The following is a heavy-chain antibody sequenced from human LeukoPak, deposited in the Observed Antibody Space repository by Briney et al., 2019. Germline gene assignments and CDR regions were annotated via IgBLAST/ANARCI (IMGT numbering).Heavy chain of an antibody. V-gene: IGHV1-18*01. Sequence: ASVKVSCKASGYTFTSHGISWVRQAPGQGLEWMGWISAYNGNTNYAQKLQGRVTMTTDTSTSTAYMELRSLRSEDTAVYYCARGAEDDYGGVWFDPWGQGTLVTVSS. CDR2: ISAYNGNT. D-gene: IGHD4-23*01. CDR3: ARGAEDDYGGVWFDP. CDR1: GYTFTSHG. J-gene: IGHJ5*02.